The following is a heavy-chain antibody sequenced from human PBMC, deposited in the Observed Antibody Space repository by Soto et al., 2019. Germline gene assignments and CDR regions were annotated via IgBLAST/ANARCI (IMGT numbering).Heavy chain of an antibody. J-gene: IGHJ1*01. CDR1: GYTFTSYD. CDR3: ARGLRIIPLGGPRRCFQH. Sequence: ASVKVSCKASGYTFTSYDINWVRQATGQGLEWMGWMNPNSGNTGYAQKFQGRVTMTRNTSISTAYMELSSLRSEDTAVYYCARGLRIIPLGGPRRCFQHWGQGTLVTVSS. V-gene: IGHV1-8*01. CDR2: MNPNSGNT. D-gene: IGHD2-21*01.